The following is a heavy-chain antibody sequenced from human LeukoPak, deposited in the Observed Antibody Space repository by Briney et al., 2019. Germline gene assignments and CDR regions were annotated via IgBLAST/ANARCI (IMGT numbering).Heavy chain of an antibody. D-gene: IGHD3-22*01. CDR3: AIIYYYDSSGYYYEDDY. CDR1: GYTFTGYY. J-gene: IGHJ4*02. V-gene: IGHV1-2*02. Sequence: AASVKVSCKASGYTFTGYYMHWVRQTPGQGLEWMGWINPNSGGTNYAQKFQGRVTMTRDTSTSTAYMELSRLRSDDTAVYYCAIIYYYDSSGYYYEDDYWGQGTLVTVSS. CDR2: INPNSGGT.